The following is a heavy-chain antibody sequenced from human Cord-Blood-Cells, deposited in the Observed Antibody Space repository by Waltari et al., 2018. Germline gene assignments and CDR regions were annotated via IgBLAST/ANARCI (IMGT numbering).Heavy chain of an antibody. V-gene: IGHV4-34*01. CDR3: ARLGDYGSGSYYNDY. CDR2: INHSGST. CDR1: GGSFSGYY. J-gene: IGHJ4*02. Sequence: QVQLQQWGAGLLKPSETLSLTCAVYGGSFSGYYWSWIRQPPGKGLEWIGEINHSGSTNSNPSLKSRVTISVDTSKTQFSLKLSSVTAADTAVYYCARLGDYGSGSYYNDYWGQGTLVTVSS. D-gene: IGHD3-10*01.